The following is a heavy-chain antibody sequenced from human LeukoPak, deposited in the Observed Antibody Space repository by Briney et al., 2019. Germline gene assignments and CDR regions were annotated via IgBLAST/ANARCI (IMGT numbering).Heavy chain of an antibody. V-gene: IGHV3-7*01. CDR1: GFAFSSSW. CDR3: ARRAPGYCITTSCPDTYYYYYYMDV. CDR2: IKQDGSET. J-gene: IGHJ6*03. D-gene: IGHD2-2*01. Sequence: GGSLRLSCAASGFAFSSSWMSWVRQAPGKGLEGVANIKQDGSETYYVDSLKGRFTFSRDNAKNSVYLQMNNLRAEDTAVYYCARRAPGYCITTSCPDTYYYYYYMDVWGKGTTVTVSS.